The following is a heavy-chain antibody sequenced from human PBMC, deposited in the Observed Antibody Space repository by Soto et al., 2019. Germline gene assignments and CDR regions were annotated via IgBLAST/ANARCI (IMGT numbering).Heavy chain of an antibody. Sequence: PSETLSLTCTLSGDSIYRSVYDWGWIRQPPGRGLEWIGNIDYNGVTYSNPSLKSRVTISRDTSKNQFSLKLTSVTAADTALYYCGKVLVGATGHTDSDSWGPGTLVTVSS. J-gene: IGHJ4*02. CDR2: IDYNGVT. CDR3: GKVLVGATGHTDSDS. D-gene: IGHD2-15*01. CDR1: GDSIYRSVYD. V-gene: IGHV4-39*01.